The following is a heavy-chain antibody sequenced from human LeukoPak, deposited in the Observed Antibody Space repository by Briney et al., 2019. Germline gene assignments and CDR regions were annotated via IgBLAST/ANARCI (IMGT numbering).Heavy chain of an antibody. CDR3: ARSGYYYDSSGSSS. CDR2: ISGVGST. J-gene: IGHJ5*02. CDR1: GFAVSNNY. D-gene: IGHD3-22*01. Sequence: GGSLRLSCAASGFAVSNNYVSWVRQAPGKGLEWVSSISGVGSTSYAASVKGRFTISRDNARSTLYLLMDSLRAEDTAVYYCARSGYYYDSSGSSSWGQGTLVTVSS. V-gene: IGHV3-66*01.